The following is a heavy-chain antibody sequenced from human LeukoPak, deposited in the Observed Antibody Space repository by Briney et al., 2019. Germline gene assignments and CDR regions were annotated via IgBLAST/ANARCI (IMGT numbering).Heavy chain of an antibody. CDR1: GYRFTNNW. D-gene: IGHD3-22*01. CDR2: IYPGDSDT. V-gene: IGHV5-51*01. CDR3: ARHLTFGSAYYQSGC. Sequence: GESLKISFKGSGYRFTNNWIGWVRQMPGKGLEWMGVIYPGDSDTRYSPSFQGQVTFSADKSTSTAYLQWNSLKASDTAMYYCARHLTFGSAYYQSGCWGQGTLVTVSS. J-gene: IGHJ4*02.